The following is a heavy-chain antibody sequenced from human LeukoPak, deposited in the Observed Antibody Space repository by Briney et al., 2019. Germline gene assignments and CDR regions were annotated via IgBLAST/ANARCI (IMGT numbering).Heavy chain of an antibody. D-gene: IGHD1-26*01. V-gene: IGHV3-23*01. CDR2: ISGSGESI. Sequence: TGGSLRLSCAASGFTFSSYWMSWVREAPGKGMEWVSTISGSGESIYYEDSVKGRFTISRDNSKNTLSLQMDSLRAEDTAVYYCAKDFMGLSRFDSWGQGTLVTVSS. CDR3: AKDFMGLSRFDS. J-gene: IGHJ4*02. CDR1: GFTFSSYW.